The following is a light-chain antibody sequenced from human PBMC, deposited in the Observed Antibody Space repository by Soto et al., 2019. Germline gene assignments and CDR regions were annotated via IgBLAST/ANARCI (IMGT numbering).Light chain of an antibody. V-gene: IGLV1-44*01. CDR2: ENN. Sequence: QSVLTQPPSVSAAPGQKVTISCSGSSSDMGNYAVSWYQQLPGTAPKLLIYENNKRPSGVPDRFSGSKSGTSASLAISGLQSEDEADYYCAAWDDTLNGPKVVFGGGTKVTVL. CDR1: SSDMGNYA. CDR3: AAWDDTLNGPKVV. J-gene: IGLJ2*01.